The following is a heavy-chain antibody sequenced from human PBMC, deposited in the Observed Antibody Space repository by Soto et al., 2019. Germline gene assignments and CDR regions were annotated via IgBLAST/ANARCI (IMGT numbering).Heavy chain of an antibody. J-gene: IGHJ4*02. CDR3: ARYAGSSWFDY. D-gene: IGHD6-13*01. CDR2: INYSGRT. V-gene: IGHV4-59*01. Sequence: SETLSLTCTVSGGSISTFYWSWIRQPPGKGLEWIGYINYSGRTNYNPSLKSRVTMSLDTSKNQFSLKLRSVTAADTALFYCARYAGSSWFDYWGQGTLVTVSS. CDR1: GGSISTFY.